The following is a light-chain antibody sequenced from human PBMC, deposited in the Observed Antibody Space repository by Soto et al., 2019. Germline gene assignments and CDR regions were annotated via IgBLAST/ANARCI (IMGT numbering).Light chain of an antibody. CDR1: SSNIGSNT. CDR2: CNN. V-gene: IGLV1-44*01. CDR3: ATWDDSLHGPV. Sequence: QSVLTQPPSASGTPGQRVTISCSGSSSNIGSNTVNWYQQLPGTAPKLLIYCNNQRPSGVPDRLSGSQYGTSASLAISGLQYEDEADYYCATWDDSLHGPVFGGGTKLTVL. J-gene: IGLJ2*01.